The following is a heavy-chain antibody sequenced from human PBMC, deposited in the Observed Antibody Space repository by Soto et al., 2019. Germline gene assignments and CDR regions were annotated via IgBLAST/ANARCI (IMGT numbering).Heavy chain of an antibody. CDR3: SRRAPEGFDP. CDR1: GGSFREYY. V-gene: IGHV4-34*01. CDR2: IDYSGST. Sequence: SETLSLTCAVNGGSFREYYWSWLRQPPGKGLEWIGSIDYSGSTYYNPSLKSRVTISVDTSKNHFSLKLGSVTAADTALYYCSRRAPEGFDPWGQGTLVTVSS. J-gene: IGHJ5*02.